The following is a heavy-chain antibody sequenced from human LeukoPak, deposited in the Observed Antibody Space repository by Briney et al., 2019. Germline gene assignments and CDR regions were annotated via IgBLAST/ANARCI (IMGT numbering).Heavy chain of an antibody. D-gene: IGHD2-15*01. V-gene: IGHV3-33*01. Sequence: GGSLRLSCAASGFTFSSYGMHWVRQAPGEGLEWVAVMYYDGISKYYADSVKGRFTISRDNSMNTLYPQMNSLRAEDTAVYFCARDLYCSGGSCLYFDYWGQGTLVTVSS. CDR2: MYYDGISK. CDR1: GFTFSSYG. CDR3: ARDLYCSGGSCLYFDY. J-gene: IGHJ4*02.